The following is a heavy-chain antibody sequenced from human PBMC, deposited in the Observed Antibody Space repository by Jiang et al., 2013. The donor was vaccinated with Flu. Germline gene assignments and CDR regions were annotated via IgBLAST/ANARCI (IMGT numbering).Heavy chain of an antibody. D-gene: IGHD3-10*01. CDR2: IVVGSGNT. CDR1: GFTFTSSA. J-gene: IGHJ3*02. CDR3: AAVDYYGSGTSAFDI. V-gene: IGHV1-58*02. Sequence: SGAEVKKPGTSVKVSCKASGFTFTSSAMQWVRQARGQRLEWIGWIVVGSGNTNYAQKFQERVTITRDMSTSTAYMELSSLRSEDTAVYYCAAVDYYGSGTSAFDIWGQGTMVTVSS.